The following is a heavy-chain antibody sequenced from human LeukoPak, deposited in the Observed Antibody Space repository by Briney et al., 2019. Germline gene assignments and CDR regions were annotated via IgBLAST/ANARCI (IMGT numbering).Heavy chain of an antibody. CDR3: AREVAAAGPFDY. J-gene: IGHJ4*02. Sequence: SETLSLTCAVSGGSISSGGYSWSWIRQPPGKGLEWIGYVYHSGSTYYNPSLKSRVTISVDRSKNQFSLKLSSVTAADTAVYYCAREVAAAGPFDYWGQGTLVTVSS. V-gene: IGHV4-30-2*01. CDR1: GGSISSGGYS. D-gene: IGHD6-13*01. CDR2: VYHSGST.